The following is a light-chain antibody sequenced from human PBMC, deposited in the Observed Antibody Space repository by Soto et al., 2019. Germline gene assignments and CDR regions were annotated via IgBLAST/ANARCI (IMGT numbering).Light chain of an antibody. CDR2: DAS. CDR3: QQYEDLPLT. J-gene: IGKJ4*01. V-gene: IGKV1-33*01. Sequence: DIQMTQSPSSLSASVGDRVTITCQASQDISNYLNWYQQKPGKVPKLLIFDASNVETGVPSRFSGRGSGTDFTFTISSLQPEDIGTYYCQQYEDLPLTFGGGTRVEIK. CDR1: QDISNY.